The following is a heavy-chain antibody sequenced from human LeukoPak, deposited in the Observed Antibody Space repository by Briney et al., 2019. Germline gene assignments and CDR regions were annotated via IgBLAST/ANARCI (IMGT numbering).Heavy chain of an antibody. D-gene: IGHD3-22*01. CDR3: AKDRAYYYDNSGYTNAFDI. J-gene: IGHJ3*02. CDR2: ISWNSGSI. Sequence: GGSLRLSCAASGFTFDDYAMHWVRQAPGKGLEWVSGISWNSGSIGYADSVKGRFTISRDNAKNSLYLQMNSLRAEDTALYYCAKDRAYYYDNSGYTNAFDIWGQGTMVTVSS. CDR1: GFTFDDYA. V-gene: IGHV3-9*01.